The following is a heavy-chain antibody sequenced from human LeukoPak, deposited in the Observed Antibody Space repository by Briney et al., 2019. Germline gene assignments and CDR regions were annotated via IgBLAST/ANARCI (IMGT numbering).Heavy chain of an antibody. Sequence: GGSLRLSCAASGFSFADSWMHWVRQAPGKGLVWVSRINNDGSDTRYVDSVRGRFTISRDNAKNTLYLQMNSLRAEDTAVYYCARVSGLGMNEYYQHWGQGTLVTVPS. J-gene: IGHJ1*01. CDR2: INNDGSDT. D-gene: IGHD3-10*01. V-gene: IGHV3-74*01. CDR1: GFSFADSW. CDR3: ARVSGLGMNEYYQH.